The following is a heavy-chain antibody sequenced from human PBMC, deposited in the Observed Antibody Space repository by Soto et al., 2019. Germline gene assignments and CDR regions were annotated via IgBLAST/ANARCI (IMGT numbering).Heavy chain of an antibody. D-gene: IGHD2-21*02. CDR1: GSTFSSYT. J-gene: IGHJ6*02. Sequence: QFQLVQSGAEVRKPGSSGEVSCMASGSTFSSYTVNWVRQAPGQGLERIGRIIPVLGVTHYARRFQGRVTITADRSRKTAYMELTSLTSEDTAVYYCARRRYCGVDCYNKFYYGMDVWGQGTTVTVSS. CDR2: IIPVLGVT. CDR3: ARRRYCGVDCYNKFYYGMDV. V-gene: IGHV1-69*02.